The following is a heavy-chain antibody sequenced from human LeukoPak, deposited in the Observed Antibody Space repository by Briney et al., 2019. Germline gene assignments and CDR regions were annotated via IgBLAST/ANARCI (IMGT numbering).Heavy chain of an antibody. D-gene: IGHD3-22*01. CDR1: GFTFSSSA. Sequence: GGSLRLSCAASGFTFSSSAMSWVRQAPGKGLECVSVIYSGGSTYYADSVKGRFTISRDNSKNTLYLQMNSLRAEDTAVYYCARGDSSGYPVKDWGQGTLVTVSS. V-gene: IGHV3-53*01. J-gene: IGHJ4*02. CDR3: ARGDSSGYPVKD. CDR2: IYSGGST.